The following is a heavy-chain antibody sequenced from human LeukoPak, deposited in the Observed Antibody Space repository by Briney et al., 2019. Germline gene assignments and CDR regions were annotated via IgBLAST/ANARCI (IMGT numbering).Heavy chain of an antibody. CDR1: GFTFGSYA. J-gene: IGHJ4*02. Sequence: GGSLRLSCAASGFTFGSYAMSWVRQAPGKGLEWVSAISGSGGSTYYADSVKGRFTISRDNSKNTLYLQMKSLRAEDTAVYYCAKDFVVVPGNVNYFDYWGQGTLVTVSS. CDR3: AKDFVVVPGNVNYFDY. D-gene: IGHD2-21*02. CDR2: ISGSGGST. V-gene: IGHV3-23*01.